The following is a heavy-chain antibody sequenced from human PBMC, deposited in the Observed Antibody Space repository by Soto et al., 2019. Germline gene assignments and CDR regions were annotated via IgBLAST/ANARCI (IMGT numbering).Heavy chain of an antibody. Sequence: QLQLQEPGSGLVKPSQTLSLTCAVSGGSISSGGYSWSWIRQPPGKGLEWIGYIYHSGSTYYNPSLKSRVTKSADRSKNQFSLKLSSVTAADTAVYYCARAGLVGATALDYWGQGTLVTGSS. V-gene: IGHV4-30-2*01. CDR1: GGSISSGGYS. J-gene: IGHJ4*02. CDR2: IYHSGST. D-gene: IGHD1-26*01. CDR3: ARAGLVGATALDY.